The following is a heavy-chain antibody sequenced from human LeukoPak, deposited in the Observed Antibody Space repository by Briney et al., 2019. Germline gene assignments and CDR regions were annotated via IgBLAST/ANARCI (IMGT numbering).Heavy chain of an antibody. CDR3: ATLGGQQLAYYFDY. Sequence: ASVRVSCKASGYTVTSDYMHGGRQAPGEGLGRVGIINPSGGNTEYEQKFQGRITMTRDTSTSTVYMELSSLRSEDTAVYYCATLGGQQLAYYFDYWGQGTLVTVSS. D-gene: IGHD3-16*01. V-gene: IGHV1-46*01. J-gene: IGHJ4*02. CDR1: GYTVTSDY. CDR2: INPSGGNT.